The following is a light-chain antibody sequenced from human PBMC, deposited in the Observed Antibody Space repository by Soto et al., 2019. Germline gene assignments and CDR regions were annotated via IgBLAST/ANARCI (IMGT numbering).Light chain of an antibody. CDR3: QQYDNLPNLT. J-gene: IGKJ4*01. CDR1: QDIRKD. CDR2: GAS. V-gene: IGKV1-6*01. Sequence: IQMTPSPSPLSSSVGDRVTITCRASQDIRKDLAWYQQKPGKAPQILIYGASTLQTGVASRFSGSGSATDFTLTISSLQPEDIATYYCQQYDNLPNLTFGGGTKVDI.